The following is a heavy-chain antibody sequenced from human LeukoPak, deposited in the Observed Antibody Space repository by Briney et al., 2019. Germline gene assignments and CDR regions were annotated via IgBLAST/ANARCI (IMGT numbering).Heavy chain of an antibody. Sequence: PSETLSLTCAVYGGSFSGYYWSWIRQPPGKGLEWIGEINHSGSTNYNPSLKSRVTISVDTSKNQFSPKLSSVTAADTAVYYCARVSRVWFGELLGGWFDPWGQGTLVTVSS. J-gene: IGHJ5*02. V-gene: IGHV4-34*01. CDR1: GGSFSGYY. CDR2: INHSGST. CDR3: ARVSRVWFGELLGGWFDP. D-gene: IGHD3-10*01.